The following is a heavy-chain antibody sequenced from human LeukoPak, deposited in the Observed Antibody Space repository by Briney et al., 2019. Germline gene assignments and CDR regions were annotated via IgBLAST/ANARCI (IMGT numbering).Heavy chain of an antibody. Sequence: ASVKVSCKASGYTFTGYYMHWVRQAPGQGLEWMGWINPNSGGTNYAQKFQGRVTMTRDTSISTAYMELSRLRSDDTAVYYCARADPSIAVAGHDYWGQGTLVTVSS. J-gene: IGHJ4*02. V-gene: IGHV1-2*02. D-gene: IGHD6-19*01. CDR1: GYTFTGYY. CDR3: ARADPSIAVAGHDY. CDR2: INPNSGGT.